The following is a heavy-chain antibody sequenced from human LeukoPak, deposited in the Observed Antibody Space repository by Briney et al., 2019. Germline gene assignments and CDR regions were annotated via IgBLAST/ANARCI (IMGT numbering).Heavy chain of an antibody. CDR2: IYYSGST. J-gene: IGHJ5*02. CDR1: GGSISTSSYY. Sequence: SETLSLTCTVSGGSISTSSYYWGWIRQPPGKGLECIGNIYYSGSTYYNPSLKSRVTISVDTSKNQFSLKLSSVTAADTALYYCARGMGATTWFDPWGQGTLVTVSS. V-gene: IGHV4-39*07. D-gene: IGHD1-26*01. CDR3: ARGMGATTWFDP.